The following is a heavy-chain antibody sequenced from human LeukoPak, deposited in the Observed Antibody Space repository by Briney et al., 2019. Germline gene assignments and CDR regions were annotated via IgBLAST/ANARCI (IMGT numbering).Heavy chain of an antibody. CDR3: AKDIGYGYSYAFDY. V-gene: IGHV3-9*01. J-gene: IGHJ4*02. CDR2: ISWNSGGI. CDR1: GFTFDDYA. D-gene: IGHD5-18*01. Sequence: PGRSLRLSCAASGFTFDDYAMHWVRQAPGKGLEWVSGISWNSGGIGYADSVKGRFTISRDNAKNSLYLQMNSLRAEDTALYYCAKDIGYGYSYAFDYWGQGTLVTVSS.